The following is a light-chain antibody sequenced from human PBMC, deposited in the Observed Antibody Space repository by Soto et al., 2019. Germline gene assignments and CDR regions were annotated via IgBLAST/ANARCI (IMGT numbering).Light chain of an antibody. V-gene: IGKV1-39*01. CDR3: QQSYSAPFT. Sequence: DIQMTQSPSSLSASVGDSVTLTCRASQRLFSFLNWYQQAPGRAPKLLISTAYKLQSGDPSWFSRSESGTEFTLTITSLQPEDFAIYFWQQSYSAPFTFGPGTKVDVK. J-gene: IGKJ3*01. CDR2: TAY. CDR1: QRLFSF.